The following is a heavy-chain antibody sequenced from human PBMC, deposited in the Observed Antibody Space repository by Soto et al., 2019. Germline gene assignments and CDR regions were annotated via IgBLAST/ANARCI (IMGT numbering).Heavy chain of an antibody. CDR1: GYSISSGYY. Sequence: SETLSLTCAVSGYSISSGYYWGWIRQTPGKGLEWIASIYHSGSTYYNPSLKSRVTISVDTSKNQFSLKLTSVTAADTAVYYCARGAATVTPGWFDPWGQGIMVTSPQ. CDR3: ARGAATVTPGWFDP. D-gene: IGHD4-17*01. V-gene: IGHV4-38-2*01. CDR2: IYHSGST. J-gene: IGHJ5*02.